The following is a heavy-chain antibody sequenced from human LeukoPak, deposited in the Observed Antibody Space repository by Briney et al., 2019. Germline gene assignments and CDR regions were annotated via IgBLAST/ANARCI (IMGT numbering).Heavy chain of an antibody. J-gene: IGHJ6*02. CDR2: ISWNSGSI. D-gene: IGHD5-18*01. V-gene: IGHV3-9*01. CDR3: AKDMGYGQYYYYGMDV. CDR1: GFTFDDYA. Sequence: GRSLRLSCAASGFTFDDYAMHWVRHAPGKGLEWVSGISWNSGSIGYADSVKGRFTISRDNAKNSLYLQMNSLRAEDTALYYCAKDMGYGQYYYYGMDVWGQGTTVTVSS.